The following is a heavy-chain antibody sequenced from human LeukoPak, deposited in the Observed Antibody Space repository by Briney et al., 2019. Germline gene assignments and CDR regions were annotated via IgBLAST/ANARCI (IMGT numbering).Heavy chain of an antibody. J-gene: IGHJ4*02. CDR2: ISAYNGNT. V-gene: IGHV1-18*04. CDR3: ARGITTYYDFWSGYYPYFDY. CDR1: GYTFTSYY. Sequence: ASVKVSCKASGYTFTSYYMHWVRQAPGQGLEWMGWISAYNGNTNYAQKLQGRVTMTTDTSTSTAYMELRSLRSDDTAVYYCARGITTYYDFWSGYYPYFDYWGQGTLVTVSS. D-gene: IGHD3-3*01.